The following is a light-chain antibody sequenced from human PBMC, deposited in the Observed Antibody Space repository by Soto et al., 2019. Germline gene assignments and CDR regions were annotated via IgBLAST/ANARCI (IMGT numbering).Light chain of an antibody. Sequence: QSALIQPRSVSGSPGQSITISCTGTSSDVGGYNYVSWFQHHPGKAPKLMIYDVTKRPSGVPDRFSGSKSGNTASLTISGLQAEDEADYYCCSYAGSNTLVFGGGTKLTVL. CDR1: SSDVGGYNY. CDR3: CSYAGSNTLV. V-gene: IGLV2-11*01. CDR2: DVT. J-gene: IGLJ2*01.